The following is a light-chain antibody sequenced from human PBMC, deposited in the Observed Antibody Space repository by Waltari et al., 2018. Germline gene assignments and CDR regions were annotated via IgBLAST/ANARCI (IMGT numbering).Light chain of an antibody. V-gene: IGKV1-39*01. CDR1: QIISSF. J-gene: IGKJ5*01. CDR2: DAS. CDR3: ERSYDSRPIT. Sequence: DIQMTQSPSSLSASVGDRVTITCQASQIISSFLNWYQQKRGKAPKLLIYDASTLQSGVPSRFICSGSATDFTLNISCLQPEDFATYFCERSYDSRPITFGQGTRLEIK.